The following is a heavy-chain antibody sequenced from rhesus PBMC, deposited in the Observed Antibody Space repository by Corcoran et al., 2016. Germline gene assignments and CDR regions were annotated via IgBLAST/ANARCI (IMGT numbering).Heavy chain of an antibody. CDR3: ARDKYSNHFDY. CDR2: IDCSGSST. Sequence: QLQLQESGPGLVKPSETLSVTCAVSGGSISSSYWSWIRQAPGKGLEWIGYIDCSGSSTTYNPSLKGRVTLSLDTSKNQLSLKLSSVTTADTAVYYCARDKYSNHFDYWGQGVLVTVSS. V-gene: IGHV4-169*02. D-gene: IGHD4-23*01. CDR1: GGSISSSY. J-gene: IGHJ4*01.